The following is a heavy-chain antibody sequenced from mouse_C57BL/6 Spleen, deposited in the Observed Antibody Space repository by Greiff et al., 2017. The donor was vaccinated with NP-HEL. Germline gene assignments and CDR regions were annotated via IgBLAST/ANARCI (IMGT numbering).Heavy chain of an antibody. J-gene: IGHJ3*01. D-gene: IGHD4-1*01. V-gene: IGHV14-1*01. Sequence: VQLQQSGAELVRPGASVKLSCTASGFNITDYYMHWVKQRPEQGLEWIGRIDPEDGDTDYAPKFQGKATMTADTSSNTAYLQLSSLTSEDTAVYYCTTWDGGFAYWGQGTLVTVSA. CDR2: IDPEDGDT. CDR3: TTWDGGFAY. CDR1: GFNITDYY.